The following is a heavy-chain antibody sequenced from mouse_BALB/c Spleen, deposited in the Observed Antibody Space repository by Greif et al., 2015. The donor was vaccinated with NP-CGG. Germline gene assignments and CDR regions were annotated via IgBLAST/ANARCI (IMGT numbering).Heavy chain of an antibody. Sequence: QVHVKQSGAELVRPGSSVKISCKASGYAFSSYWMNWVKQRPGQGLEWIGQIYPGDGDTNYNGKFKGKATLTADKSSSTAYMHLSSLTSEYSAVYFCARFGNYLAWFAYWGQGTLVTFSA. V-gene: IGHV1-80*01. CDR2: IYPGDGDT. CDR3: ARFGNYLAWFAY. D-gene: IGHD2-1*01. CDR1: GYAFSSYW. J-gene: IGHJ3*01.